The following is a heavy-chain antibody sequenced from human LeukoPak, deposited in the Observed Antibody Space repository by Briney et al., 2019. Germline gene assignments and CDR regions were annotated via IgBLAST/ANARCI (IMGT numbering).Heavy chain of an antibody. Sequence: GGSLQLSCEASGFSFTNDVMTWVRQAPGKGLEWVSGIKCDDGSTYYADSVKGRFTVSTDNSQNAVFLQMNSLRAEDTAIYYCAHYYYDNSGYYPXDLDYWGQGTLVTVSS. J-gene: IGHJ4*02. CDR1: GFSFTNDV. V-gene: IGHV3-23*01. CDR3: AHYYYDNSGYYPXDLDY. CDR2: IKCDDGST. D-gene: IGHD3-22*01.